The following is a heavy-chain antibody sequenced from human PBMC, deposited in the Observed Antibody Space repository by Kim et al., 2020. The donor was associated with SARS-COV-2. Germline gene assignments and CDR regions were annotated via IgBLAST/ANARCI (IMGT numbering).Heavy chain of an antibody. V-gene: IGHV3-33*08. J-gene: IGHJ4*02. D-gene: IGHD3-16*01. CDR3: AREMALFGRASLDN. Sequence: GGSLRLSCAASGFPFSSYGFHWVRQVPGKGLEWLAVMWYDGSNEYYADSVRGRFTISRDNSKNTLYPDMNSLRAEDTAVYYCAREMALFGRASLDNWGQGSLVTVSS. CDR2: MWYDGSNE. CDR1: GFPFSSYG.